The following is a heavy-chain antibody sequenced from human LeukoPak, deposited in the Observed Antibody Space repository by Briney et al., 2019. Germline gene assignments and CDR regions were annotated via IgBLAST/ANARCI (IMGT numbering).Heavy chain of an antibody. V-gene: IGHV5-51*03. J-gene: IGHJ3*02. CDR3: ARTYYYDSRVRDAFDI. Sequence: KPGESLTISCKGSGYSFTSYWIGWVRQMPGKGLEWMGIIYPGDSDTRYSPSFQGQVTISADKSISTAYLQWSSLKASDTAMYYCARTYYYDSRVRDAFDIWGQGTMVTVSS. CDR1: GYSFTSYW. CDR2: IYPGDSDT. D-gene: IGHD3-22*01.